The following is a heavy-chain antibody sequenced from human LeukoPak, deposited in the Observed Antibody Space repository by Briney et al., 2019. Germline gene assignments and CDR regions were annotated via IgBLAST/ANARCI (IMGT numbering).Heavy chain of an antibody. J-gene: IGHJ4*02. V-gene: IGHV1-8*03. D-gene: IGHD2-21*01. CDR2: MNPNNGDS. CDR3: ARTTSFTASGYYY. CDR1: GYTFTNYH. Sequence: GASVKVSCKASGYTFTNYHINWVRQATGQGLEWMGWMNPNNGDSGYAQKFQGRVTITRDTSISTSYMELRSLRSDDTAVYFCARTTSFTASGYYYWGQGTLVTVSS.